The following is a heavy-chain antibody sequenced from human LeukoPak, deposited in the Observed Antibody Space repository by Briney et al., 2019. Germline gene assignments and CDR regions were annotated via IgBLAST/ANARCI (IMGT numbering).Heavy chain of an antibody. Sequence: PGGSLRLSCGASGFTFGTYWMHWVRQAPGKGLVWVSGINSDGGTTTYADSVKGRFTISRDNAKNTLYLQMNGLRAGDTAVYYCARAGRYSYDSSGYYYDAFDIWGQGTMVTVSS. CDR1: GFTFGTYW. CDR2: INSDGGTT. CDR3: ARAGRYSYDSSGYYYDAFDI. D-gene: IGHD3-22*01. V-gene: IGHV3-74*01. J-gene: IGHJ3*02.